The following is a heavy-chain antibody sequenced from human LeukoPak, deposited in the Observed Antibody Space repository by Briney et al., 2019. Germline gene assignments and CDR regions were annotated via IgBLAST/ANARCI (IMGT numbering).Heavy chain of an antibody. CDR3: ARDPGIAAAGARGGHWYFDL. CDR2: INPSGGST. CDR1: GYTFTSYY. Sequence: ASVKVSCKASGYTFTSYYMHRVRQAPGQGLEWMGIINPSGGSTSYAQKFQGRVTMTRDMSTSTVYMELSSLRSEDTAVYYCARDPGIAAAGARGGHWYFDLWGRGTLVTVSS. J-gene: IGHJ2*01. V-gene: IGHV1-46*01. D-gene: IGHD6-13*01.